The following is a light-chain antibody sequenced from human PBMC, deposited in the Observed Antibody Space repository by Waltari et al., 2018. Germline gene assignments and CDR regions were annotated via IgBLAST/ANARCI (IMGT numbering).Light chain of an antibody. V-gene: IGKV4-1*01. Sequence: SVLYSSNNKTYLAWYQQKPGQPPKLLIYWASTRESGVPDRFSGSGSGTDFTLTISSLQAEDVAVYYCQQYYSTPFTFGPGTKVDIK. J-gene: IGKJ3*01. CDR1: SVLYSSNNKTY. CDR3: QQYYSTPFT. CDR2: WAS.